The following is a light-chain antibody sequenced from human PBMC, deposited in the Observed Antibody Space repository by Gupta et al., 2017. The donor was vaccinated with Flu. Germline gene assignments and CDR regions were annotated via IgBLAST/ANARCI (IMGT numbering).Light chain of an antibody. CDR3: QQYNSWPRT. Sequence: EIVMTQSPATLSVSPGERATLSCRASQSVSSNLAWYQQKPGQAPRLLIYGASTRATGIPARFSGSGSGTEFTLTISSLQSEEVGVYYCQQYNSWPRTFGQGTKVEIK. V-gene: IGKV3-15*01. J-gene: IGKJ1*01. CDR1: QSVSSN. CDR2: GAS.